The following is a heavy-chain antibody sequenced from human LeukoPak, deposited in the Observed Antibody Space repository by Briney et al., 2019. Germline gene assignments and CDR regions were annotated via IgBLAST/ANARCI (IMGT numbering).Heavy chain of an antibody. CDR1: GFTFTTFY. Sequence: ASVKVSCKASGFTFTTFYMHWVRQAPGQGLEWMGIINPSGGTTTNTQKFQGRVTMTRNTSISTAYMELSSLRSEDTAVYYCWLEGPRAFDIWGQGTMVTVSS. CDR3: WLEGPRAFDI. D-gene: IGHD5-12*01. J-gene: IGHJ3*02. V-gene: IGHV1-46*01. CDR2: INPSGGTT.